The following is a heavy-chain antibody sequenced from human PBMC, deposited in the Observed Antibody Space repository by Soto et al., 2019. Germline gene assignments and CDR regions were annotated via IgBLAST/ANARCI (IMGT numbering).Heavy chain of an antibody. CDR1: GGSISSNNW. J-gene: IGHJ2*01. D-gene: IGHD3-22*01. CDR3: AIKPIVILTDSYFDL. CDR2: INHSGSS. V-gene: IGHV4-4*02. Sequence: SETLSLTCVVSGGSISSNNWWSWVRQPPGKGLQWIGEINHSGSSNYNPSLKSRLTISVDKSKNQFSLDLTSVTAADTAMYYCAIKPIVILTDSYFDLWGRGTLVTVPS.